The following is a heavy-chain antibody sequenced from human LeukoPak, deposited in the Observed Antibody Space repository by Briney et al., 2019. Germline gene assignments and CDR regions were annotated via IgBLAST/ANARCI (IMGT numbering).Heavy chain of an antibody. CDR2: MHPNSGNT. CDR3: ARGLPAVDY. Sequence: ASVKVSCKPTRYTFTSYDINWVRQATGQEREGMGWMHPNSGNTGYAQKFQGRVTMTRNTARSTAYMELSSLRSEDTAVYYCARGLPAVDYWGQGTPVTVSS. CDR1: RYTFTSYD. V-gene: IGHV1-8*01. D-gene: IGHD2-2*01. J-gene: IGHJ4*02.